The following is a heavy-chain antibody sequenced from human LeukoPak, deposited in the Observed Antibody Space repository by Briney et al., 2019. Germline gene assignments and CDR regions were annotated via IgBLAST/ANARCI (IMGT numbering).Heavy chain of an antibody. CDR2: INPNSGGT. CDR3: ARVYCSSTSCYFGAFDI. D-gene: IGHD2-2*01. Sequence: ASVKVSCKASGYTFTGYYMHRVRQAPGQGLEWMGRINPNSGGTNYAQKFQGRVTMTRDTSISTAYMELSRLRSDDTAVYYCARVYCSSTSCYFGAFDIWGQGTMVTVSS. V-gene: IGHV1-2*06. CDR1: GYTFTGYY. J-gene: IGHJ3*02.